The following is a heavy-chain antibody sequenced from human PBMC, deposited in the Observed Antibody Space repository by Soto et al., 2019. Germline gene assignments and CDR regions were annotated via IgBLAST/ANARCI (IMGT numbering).Heavy chain of an antibody. V-gene: IGHV4-31*03. CDR3: ARENGSLGSSSQNLIDY. J-gene: IGHJ4*02. Sequence: QVQLQESGPGLVKPSQTLSLTCTVSGGSISSGGYYWSWIRQHPGKGLEWIGYIYYSGSTYYNPSLKSRVTISVDTSKNQFSLKLSSVTAADTAVYYCARENGSLGSSSQNLIDYWGQGTLDTVSS. CDR1: GGSISSGGYY. D-gene: IGHD6-13*01. CDR2: IYYSGST.